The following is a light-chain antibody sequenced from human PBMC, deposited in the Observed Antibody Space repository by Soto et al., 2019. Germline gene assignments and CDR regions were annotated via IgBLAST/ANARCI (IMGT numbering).Light chain of an antibody. J-gene: IGLJ1*01. CDR2: DVN. V-gene: IGLV2-14*01. CDR3: SSYTTSTTLV. Sequence: QSALTQPASVSGSPGQSITISCTGTSSDVGGYDYVSWYQQHPGKVPKLMIYDVNNRPSGVSNRFSGSKSGNTASLTISGLQAEDEADYYCSSYTTSTTLVFGTGTQLTVL. CDR1: SSDVGGYDY.